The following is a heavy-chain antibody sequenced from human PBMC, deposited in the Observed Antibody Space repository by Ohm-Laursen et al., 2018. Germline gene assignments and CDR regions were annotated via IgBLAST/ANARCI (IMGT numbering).Heavy chain of an antibody. Sequence: PGTLSLTCTVSGGSISSYYWSWIRQPPGKGLEWIGYMYYSGSTNYNPSLKSRVTISVDTSKNQFSLKMTSMTAADTAVYYCARDRSSGSGTQYFDYWGRGTLVTVSS. V-gene: IGHV4-59*01. CDR2: MYYSGST. J-gene: IGHJ4*02. CDR3: ARDRSSGSGTQYFDY. CDR1: GGSISSYY. D-gene: IGHD6-13*01.